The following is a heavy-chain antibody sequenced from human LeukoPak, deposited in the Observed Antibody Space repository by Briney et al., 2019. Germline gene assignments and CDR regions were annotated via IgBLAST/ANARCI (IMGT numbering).Heavy chain of an antibody. CDR1: GYTFTDYP. J-gene: IGHJ4*02. Sequence: ASVKVSCKASGYTFTDYPMHWVRQAPGQGLQWVGDFNPYSGATNYAQIFQGRVTMTLDTSIDTAYMELKRLTVDDTAIYFCARGAKVGATFDYWGQGTLLTVSS. CDR2: FNPYSGAT. V-gene: IGHV1-2*02. D-gene: IGHD1-26*01. CDR3: ARGAKVGATFDY.